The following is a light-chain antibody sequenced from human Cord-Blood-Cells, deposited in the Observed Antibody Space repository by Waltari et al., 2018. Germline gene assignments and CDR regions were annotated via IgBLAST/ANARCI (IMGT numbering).Light chain of an antibody. CDR1: SSDVGGDNY. Sequence: QSALTQPPSASGSPGPSVTISCTGTSSDVGGDNYGAWYQQHPGKAPKLMIYEVSKRPSGVPDRFSGSKSGNTASLTVSGLQAEDEADYYCSSYAGSNNFVVFGGGTKLTVL. V-gene: IGLV2-8*01. J-gene: IGLJ2*01. CDR3: SSYAGSNNFVV. CDR2: EVS.